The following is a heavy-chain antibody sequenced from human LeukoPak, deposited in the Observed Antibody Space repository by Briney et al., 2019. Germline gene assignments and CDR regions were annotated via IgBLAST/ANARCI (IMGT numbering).Heavy chain of an antibody. CDR2: INAGNGNT. Sequence: ASVKVSCKASGGTFSSYTINWVRQAPGQRLEWMGWINAGNGNTKYSQKFQGRVTITRDTSASTAYMELSSLRSEDTAVYYCARGYFDWLLPDYWGQGTLVTVSS. CDR1: GGTFSSYT. V-gene: IGHV1-3*01. CDR3: ARGYFDWLLPDY. D-gene: IGHD3-9*01. J-gene: IGHJ4*02.